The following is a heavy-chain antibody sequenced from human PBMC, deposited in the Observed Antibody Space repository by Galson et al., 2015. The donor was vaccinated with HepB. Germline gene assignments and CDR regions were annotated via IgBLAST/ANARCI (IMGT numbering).Heavy chain of an antibody. CDR1: GFRFDDYG. V-gene: IGHV3-20*04. D-gene: IGHD3-3*01. CDR2: ITGNGGST. Sequence: SLRLSCAASGFRFDDYGMSWVRQAPGKGLEWVPGITGNGGSTGYIDSVKGRATISRDNAKNSLYLQMNSLRAEDTALYYCARDHVGSGYYYFDYWGQGILVTVSS. J-gene: IGHJ4*02. CDR3: ARDHVGSGYYYFDY.